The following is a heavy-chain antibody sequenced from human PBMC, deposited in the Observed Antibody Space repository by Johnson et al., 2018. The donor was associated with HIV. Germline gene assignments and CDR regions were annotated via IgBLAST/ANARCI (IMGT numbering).Heavy chain of an antibody. CDR1: GFTFSNYA. Sequence: QEQLVESGGGVVQPGRSLRLSCAASGFTFSNYAMDWIRQAPGKGLEWVALISYNGSHKYYAYSVKGRFTISRDNSKNTLSLQMNSLSVEDTAIYYCAKRLGYDSRGDQFEIWGQGTMVTVSS. V-gene: IGHV3-30*04. CDR3: AKRLGYDSRGDQFEI. D-gene: IGHD3-22*01. CDR2: ISYNGSHK. J-gene: IGHJ3*02.